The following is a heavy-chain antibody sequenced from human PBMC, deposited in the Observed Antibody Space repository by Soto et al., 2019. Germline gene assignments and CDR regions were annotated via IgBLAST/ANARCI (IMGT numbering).Heavy chain of an antibody. D-gene: IGHD4-17*01. CDR2: IYDSGTT. J-gene: IGHJ4*02. Sequence: SQTLSLTCTVSGDSISSYYWSCIRQPPGKGLEWIEYIYDSGTTNYNPSLESRLTISLDATNNQFSLELTSVTAPDTAVYFCAAVSAFYLRGGDYKAVWGQAIQVTVAS. V-gene: IGHV4-59*12. CDR1: GDSISSYY. CDR3: AAVSAFYLRGGDYKAV.